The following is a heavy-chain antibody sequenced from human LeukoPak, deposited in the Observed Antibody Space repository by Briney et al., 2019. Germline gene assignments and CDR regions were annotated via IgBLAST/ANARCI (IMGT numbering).Heavy chain of an antibody. V-gene: IGHV3-23*01. CDR2: ISGSGGST. Sequence: PGGSLRLSCAASGFTFSSYAMSWVRQAPGKGLEWVSAISGSGGSTYYADSVKGRFTISRDNSKNTLYLQMNSLRAEDTAVYYCAKDRLEGQLVPWGLTEYFQHWGQGTLVTVSS. CDR1: GFTFSSYA. D-gene: IGHD6-6*01. J-gene: IGHJ1*01. CDR3: AKDRLEGQLVPWGLTEYFQH.